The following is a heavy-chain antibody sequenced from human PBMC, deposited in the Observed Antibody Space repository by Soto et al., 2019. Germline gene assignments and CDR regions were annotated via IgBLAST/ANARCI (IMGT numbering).Heavy chain of an antibody. CDR3: ARQITGTTLDWFDP. CDR2: IIPIFGTA. J-gene: IGHJ5*02. D-gene: IGHD1-7*01. Sequence: SVKVSCKASGGTFSSYAISWVRQAPGQGLEWMGGIIPIFGTANYAQKFQGRVTIAADESTSTAYMELSSLRSEDTAVYYCARQITGTTLDWFDPWGQGTLVTVSS. CDR1: GGTFSSYA. V-gene: IGHV1-69*13.